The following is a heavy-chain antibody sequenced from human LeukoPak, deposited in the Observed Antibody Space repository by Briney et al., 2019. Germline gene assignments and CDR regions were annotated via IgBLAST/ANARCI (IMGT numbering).Heavy chain of an antibody. Sequence: GGSLRLSCAASGFTFSSYAMHWVRQAPGKGLEWVAVISYDGSNKYYADSVKGRFTISRDNSKNTLYLQMNSLRAEDTAVYYCALQGSPQPNYYYYYMDVWGKGTTVTVSS. J-gene: IGHJ6*03. D-gene: IGHD1-1*01. CDR2: ISYDGSNK. V-gene: IGHV3-30-3*01. CDR1: GFTFSSYA. CDR3: ALQGSPQPNYYYYYMDV.